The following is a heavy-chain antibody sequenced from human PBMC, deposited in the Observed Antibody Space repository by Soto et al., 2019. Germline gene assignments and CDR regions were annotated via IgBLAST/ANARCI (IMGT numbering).Heavy chain of an antibody. D-gene: IGHD1-26*01. V-gene: IGHV1-3*01. CDR3: AREEGSGSYYYYYGMDV. J-gene: IGHJ6*02. Sequence: ASVKVSCKASGYTFTSYAMHWVRQAPGQRLEWMGWINAGNGNTKYSQKFQGRVTITRDTSASTAHMELSSLRSEDTAVYYCAREEGSGSYYYYYGMDVWGQGTTVTVSS. CDR2: INAGNGNT. CDR1: GYTFTSYA.